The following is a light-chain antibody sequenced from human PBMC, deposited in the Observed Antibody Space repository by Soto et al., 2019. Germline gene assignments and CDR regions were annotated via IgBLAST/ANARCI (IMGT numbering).Light chain of an antibody. CDR2: AAS. CDR1: QGIGNG. Sequence: DIQMTQSPSSLAASVGDRVTITCRASQGIGNGLSWFQQKPGKAPKRLIYAASTLQSGVPSRFSGSGSGTEFALTISSLQPEDVATYYCLRHNDYPFTFGQGTRLEIK. J-gene: IGKJ5*01. V-gene: IGKV1-17*01. CDR3: LRHNDYPFT.